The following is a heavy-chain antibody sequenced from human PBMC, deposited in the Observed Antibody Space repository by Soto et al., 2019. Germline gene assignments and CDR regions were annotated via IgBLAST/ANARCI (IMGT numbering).Heavy chain of an antibody. D-gene: IGHD6-13*01. J-gene: IGHJ5*02. V-gene: IGHV4-34*01. CDR1: GGSFSSYC. CDR3: ARRNKYISSWYGIPRFDP. Sequence: QVQLQQWGAGLLKPSETLSLTCAVYGGSFSSYCWTWIRQPPGKGLEWIGEINHSGSTDYNRSLKSRVTISVDTSKNQFYLKFTSPTAANTDVYYCARRNKYISSWYGIPRFDPWGKGTLVTVSS. CDR2: INHSGST.